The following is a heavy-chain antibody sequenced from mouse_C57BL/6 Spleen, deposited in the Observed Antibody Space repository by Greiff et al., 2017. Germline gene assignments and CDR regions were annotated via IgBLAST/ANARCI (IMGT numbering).Heavy chain of an antibody. CDR3: ARDDGSRYAMDY. CDR1: GYAFSSSW. Sequence: VQVVESGPELVKPGASVKISCKASGYAFSSSWMNWVKQRPGKGLEWIGRIYPGDGDTNYNGKFKGKATLTADKSSSTAYMQLSSLTSEDSAVYFCARDDGSRYAMDYWGQGTSVTVSS. CDR2: IYPGDGDT. D-gene: IGHD1-1*01. J-gene: IGHJ4*01. V-gene: IGHV1-82*01.